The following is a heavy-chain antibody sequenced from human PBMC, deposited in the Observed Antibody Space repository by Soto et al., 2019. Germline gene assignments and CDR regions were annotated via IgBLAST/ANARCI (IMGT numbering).Heavy chain of an antibody. J-gene: IGHJ6*02. CDR1: GFTFNTYW. CDR3: ARIELSTSSPGMDV. CDR2: IKQDGNEK. D-gene: IGHD1-1*01. V-gene: IGHV3-7*01. Sequence: GGSLRLSCAASGFTFNTYWMTWVRQAPGKGLEWVANIKQDGNEKYYVDSVKGRFTISRDNAKNSLFLQMNSLRAEDTVVYYCARIELSTSSPGMDVWGQGATVTVSS.